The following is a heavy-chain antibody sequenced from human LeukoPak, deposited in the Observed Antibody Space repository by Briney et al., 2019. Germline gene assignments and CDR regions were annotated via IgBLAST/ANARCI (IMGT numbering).Heavy chain of an antibody. Sequence: PGGSLRLSCAASGFTLSGYSLNWVPQAPGKGLEWISYVSGSGGTIYYADSVMGRFTISRDNAKNSLYLQMNSLRVEDTAVYYCARDLLRTWYLDLWGRGTLVTVSS. D-gene: IGHD2/OR15-2a*01. CDR3: ARDLLRTWYLDL. CDR2: VSGSGGTI. CDR1: GFTLSGYS. J-gene: IGHJ2*01. V-gene: IGHV3-48*01.